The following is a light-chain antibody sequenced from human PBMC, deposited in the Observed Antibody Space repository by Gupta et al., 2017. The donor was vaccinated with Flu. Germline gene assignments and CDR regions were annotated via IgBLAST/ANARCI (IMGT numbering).Light chain of an antibody. V-gene: IGLV2-11*01. J-gene: IGLJ1*01. CDR1: SSDVGGYNY. CDR3: CSYAGSYTDG. Sequence: QSALTQPRSVSGSPGQSVTISCTGTSSDVGGYNYVSWYQQHPGKAPKLMIYDVSKRPSGVPDRVSGSKSGNKASLTISGLQAEDEADYYCCSYAGSYTDGLGTGTQVTVL. CDR2: DVS.